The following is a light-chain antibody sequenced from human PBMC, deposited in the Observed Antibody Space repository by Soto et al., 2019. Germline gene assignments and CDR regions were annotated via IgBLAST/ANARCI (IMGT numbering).Light chain of an antibody. Sequence: EIVLTQSPGTLSLSPGERATLSCRASQSVSISYLAWYQQKPGQAPRLLISGASSRATGIPDRFSGSGSGTDFTLTITRLEPDDFAPYFCQQYGGSPPTFGQGTKVEIK. J-gene: IGKJ1*01. CDR3: QQYGGSPPT. V-gene: IGKV3-20*01. CDR2: GAS. CDR1: QSVSISY.